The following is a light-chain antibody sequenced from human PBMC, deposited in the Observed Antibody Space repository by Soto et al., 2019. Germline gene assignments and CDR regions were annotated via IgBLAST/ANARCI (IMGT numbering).Light chain of an antibody. Sequence: EIVLTQSPGSLSLSPGERATLSCRASQSVSSTFFAWYQQRPGQAPRLLMYGASSRATGIPERFSGSGSGTDFTLTSSRLEPEDFAVYYCQQFDSSVTFGQGTKVEIK. CDR2: GAS. CDR3: QQFDSSVT. CDR1: QSVSSTF. J-gene: IGKJ1*01. V-gene: IGKV3-20*01.